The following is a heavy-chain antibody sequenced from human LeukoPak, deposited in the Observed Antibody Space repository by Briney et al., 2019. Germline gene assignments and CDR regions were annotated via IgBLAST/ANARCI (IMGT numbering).Heavy chain of an antibody. V-gene: IGHV3-30*02. Sequence: PGGSLRLSSAASGFTCSSYGMHWDRQAPGKGLEWVAFIRYDGTNKYYADSVKGRFTIARDNSKNTLYLQMNSLRAEDTAVYYCAKGTGDYGDLLDYWGQGTLVTVPS. D-gene: IGHD4-17*01. CDR1: GFTCSSYG. J-gene: IGHJ4*02. CDR3: AKGTGDYGDLLDY. CDR2: IRYDGTNK.